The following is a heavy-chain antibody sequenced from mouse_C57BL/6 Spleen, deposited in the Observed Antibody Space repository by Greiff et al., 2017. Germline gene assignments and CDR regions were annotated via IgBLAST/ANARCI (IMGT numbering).Heavy chain of an antibody. J-gene: IGHJ3*01. CDR1: GYAFSSYW. Sequence: VQLQESGAELVKPGASVKISCKASGYAFSSYWMTWVNQRPGKGLEWIGQIYPGDGDTNYNGKFKGKATLSADKSSSTAYMQLSSLTSEDSAVSFCAREATMGRRLGSAFAYWGQGTLVTVSA. D-gene: IGHD2-1*01. V-gene: IGHV1-80*01. CDR3: AREATMGRRLGSAFAY. CDR2: IYPGDGDT.